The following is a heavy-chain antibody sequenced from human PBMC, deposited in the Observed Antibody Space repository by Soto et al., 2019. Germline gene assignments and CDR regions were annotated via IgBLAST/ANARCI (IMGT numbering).Heavy chain of an antibody. CDR2: XXSXXGXT. J-gene: IGHJ3*02. CDR1: GFTFANYA. CDR3: AKDPNGDYVGGFEM. V-gene: IGHV3-23*01. Sequence: GGSLRLSCSGSGFTFANYAMSWVRQAPGKGLEWVSGXXSXXGXTXXXDXXXGRFTISRDNSKNTLSLQMNSLRAEDTAVYYCAKDPNGDYVGGFEMCGQGTMVTVSS. D-gene: IGHD4-17*01.